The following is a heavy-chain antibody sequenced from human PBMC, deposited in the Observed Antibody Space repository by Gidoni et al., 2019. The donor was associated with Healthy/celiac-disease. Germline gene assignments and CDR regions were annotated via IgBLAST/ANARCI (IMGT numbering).Heavy chain of an antibody. CDR1: GFSLSNARMG. D-gene: IGHD1-26*01. Sequence: QVTLKESGPVLVNPTETLTLTCTVPGFSLSNARMGVSWIRQPTGKALEWLAHIFSIDEKSYSTSLKSRLTISKDTSKSQVVLTMTNMDPVDTDTYYCARIVMGVGRNLGFDYWGQGTLVTVSS. CDR3: ARIVMGVGRNLGFDY. J-gene: IGHJ4*02. V-gene: IGHV2-26*01. CDR2: IFSIDEK.